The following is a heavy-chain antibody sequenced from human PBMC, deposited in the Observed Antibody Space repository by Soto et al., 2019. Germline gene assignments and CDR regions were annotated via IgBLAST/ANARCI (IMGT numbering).Heavy chain of an antibody. V-gene: IGHV3-30-3*01. Sequence: QVQVVESGGGVIQPGRSLRVSCVASGFRFTTHAMHWVRQAPGKGLEWVAVISYDGGYKNYAASVKGRFSISRDNPKNTVFLQMDSLRVEDTGVYYCVTAVSWEFRDWGQGTLVTVSS. CDR2: ISYDGGYK. CDR1: GFRFTTHA. J-gene: IGHJ4*02. D-gene: IGHD1-26*01. CDR3: VTAVSWEFRD.